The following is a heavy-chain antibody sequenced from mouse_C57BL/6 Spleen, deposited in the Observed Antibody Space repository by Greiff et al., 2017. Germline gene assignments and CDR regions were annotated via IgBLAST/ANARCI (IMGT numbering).Heavy chain of an antibody. J-gene: IGHJ2*01. Sequence: VQLQQSGPELVKPGASVKISCKASGYTFTDYYMNWVKQSHGKSLEWIGDINPNNGGTSYNQKFKGKATLTVDKSSSTAYMELRSLTSEDSAVYYCARGNYGGNYCDYWGQGTTLTVSS. V-gene: IGHV1-26*01. D-gene: IGHD2-1*01. CDR3: ARGNYGGNYCDY. CDR2: INPNNGGT. CDR1: GYTFTDYY.